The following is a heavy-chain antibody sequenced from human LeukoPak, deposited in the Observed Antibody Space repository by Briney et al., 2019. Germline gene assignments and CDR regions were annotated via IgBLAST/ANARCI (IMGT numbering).Heavy chain of an antibody. D-gene: IGHD3-10*02. CDR2: FFESEKS. CDR3: ARVLPVPYLLDS. CDR1: GQSTTRGYY. J-gene: IGHJ4*02. V-gene: IGHV4-38-2*01. Sequence: PSETLSLTCGISGQSTTRGYYWAWLRQSPERGPEWIATFFESEKSFYNASLKSRVIMSLDTSKSQFSLNLTSVTAADTAVYYCARVLPVPYLLDSWGQGTHVTVSS.